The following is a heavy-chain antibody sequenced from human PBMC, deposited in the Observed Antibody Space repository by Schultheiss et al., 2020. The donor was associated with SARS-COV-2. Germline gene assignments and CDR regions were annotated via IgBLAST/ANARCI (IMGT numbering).Heavy chain of an antibody. CDR2: ISGSGGST. J-gene: IGHJ4*02. CDR3: VKEGEEMGTS. D-gene: IGHD1-1*01. V-gene: IGHV3-23*01. Sequence: GGSLRLSCAASGFTFRNYWMDWVRQAPGKGLEWVSAISGSGGSTYYADSVKGRFTISRDNAKNTLYLQMNSLRVDDTAVYYCVKEGEEMGTSWGQGTLVTVSS. CDR1: GFTFRNYW.